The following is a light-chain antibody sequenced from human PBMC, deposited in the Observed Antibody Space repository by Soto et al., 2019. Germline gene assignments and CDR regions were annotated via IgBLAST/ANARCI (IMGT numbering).Light chain of an antibody. V-gene: IGKV1-9*01. CDR3: QQLNSYLPLT. CDR2: AAS. Sequence: IQLTQSPSSLSASVGDRVTITCRASQGISSYLAWYQQKPGKAPKLLIYAASTLQSGVPSRFSGSGSGKDFTLTISSLQPEDFATYYCQQLNSYLPLTFGGGTKVDIK. CDR1: QGISSY. J-gene: IGKJ4*01.